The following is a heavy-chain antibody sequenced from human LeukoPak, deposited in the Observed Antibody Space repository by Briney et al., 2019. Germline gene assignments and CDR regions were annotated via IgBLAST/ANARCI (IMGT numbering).Heavy chain of an antibody. Sequence: GGSLRLSCAASGFTFSSYSMNWVRQAPGKGLEWVSSISSSSSYIYYADSVKGRFTISGDNAKNSLYLQMNSLRAEDTAVYYCARGSGSYYPVDYWGQGTLVTVSS. V-gene: IGHV3-21*01. CDR1: GFTFSSYS. CDR2: ISSSSSYI. CDR3: ARGSGSYYPVDY. D-gene: IGHD1-26*01. J-gene: IGHJ4*02.